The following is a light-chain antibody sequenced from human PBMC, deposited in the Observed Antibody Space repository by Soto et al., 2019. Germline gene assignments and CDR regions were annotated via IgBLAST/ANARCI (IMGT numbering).Light chain of an antibody. CDR2: YDN. CDR1: NSNIGSNT. V-gene: IGLV1-44*01. CDR3: AAWDDSLNGRV. Sequence: QSVLTQPPSASGTPGQRVTISCSGSNSNIGSNTVNWYQQLPGTAPKLLIYYDNLRPSGVPDRISGSKSGTSDSLAISGLQSDDEADSYCAAWDDSLNGRVFGTGTKLTVL. J-gene: IGLJ1*01.